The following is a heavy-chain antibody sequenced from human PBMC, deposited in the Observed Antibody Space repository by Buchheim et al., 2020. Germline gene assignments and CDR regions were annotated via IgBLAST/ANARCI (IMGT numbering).Heavy chain of an antibody. D-gene: IGHD2-15*01. V-gene: IGHV4-31*03. CDR1: GGSISSGGYY. Sequence: QVQLQESGPGLVKPSQTLSLTRTVSGGSISSGGYYWSWIRQHPGKGLEWIGYIYYSGSTYYNPSLKSRVTISVDTSKNQFSLMLSAVTAADTAVYYCARDRRFVYYYYGMDVWGQGTT. CDR3: ARDRRFVYYYYGMDV. CDR2: IYYSGST. J-gene: IGHJ6*02.